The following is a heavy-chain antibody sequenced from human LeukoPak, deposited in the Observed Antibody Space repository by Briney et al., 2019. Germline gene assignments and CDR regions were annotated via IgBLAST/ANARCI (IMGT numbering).Heavy chain of an antibody. CDR1: GGSTSSYY. Sequence: TTSETLSLTCAVSGGSTSSYYWSWIRQPPGKGLEWIGYIYYSGSTNYNPSLKSRVTISVDTSKNQFSLKLSSVTAADTAVYYCARGVDYGDDNWFDPWGQGTLVTVSS. D-gene: IGHD4-17*01. CDR3: ARGVDYGDDNWFDP. J-gene: IGHJ5*02. CDR2: IYYSGST. V-gene: IGHV4-59*01.